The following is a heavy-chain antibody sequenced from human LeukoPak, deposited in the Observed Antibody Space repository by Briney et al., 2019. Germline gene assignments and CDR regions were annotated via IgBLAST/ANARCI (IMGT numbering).Heavy chain of an antibody. Sequence: SETLSLTCSVSGGSMSSHFWTWIRQSPGKGLQWIGYVYYSGSTNYNPSLKSRVTISVDTSKNQFSLKLSSVTAADTAVYYCARDTEDYAFDIWGQGTMVTVSS. J-gene: IGHJ3*02. CDR3: ARDTEDYAFDI. CDR1: GGSMSSHF. V-gene: IGHV4-59*11. CDR2: VYYSGST. D-gene: IGHD2-15*01.